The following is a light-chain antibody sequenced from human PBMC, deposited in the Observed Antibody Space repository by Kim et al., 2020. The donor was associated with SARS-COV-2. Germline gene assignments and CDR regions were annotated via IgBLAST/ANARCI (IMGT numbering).Light chain of an antibody. J-gene: IGKJ4*01. CDR1: QSVLYSSNNKNY. Sequence: IVMTQSPDSLAVSLGERATINCKSSQSVLYSSNNKNYLAWYQQKPGQPPKLLIYWASTRESGVPDRFSGSGSGTDFTLTISSLQAEDGAVYYCQQYYSTPLTFGGGTKVDIK. CDR2: WAS. CDR3: QQYYSTPLT. V-gene: IGKV4-1*01.